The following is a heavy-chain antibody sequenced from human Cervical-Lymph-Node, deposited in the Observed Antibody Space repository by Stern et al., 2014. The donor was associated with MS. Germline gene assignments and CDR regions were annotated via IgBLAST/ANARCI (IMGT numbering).Heavy chain of an antibody. V-gene: IGHV3-48*01. D-gene: IGHD3-3*01. Sequence: EVHLVESGGGLVQPGGSLTLSCAASGFTFSSYSMNWVRQAPGKGLEWVSYISGSGTTIHYADSVKGRFTVSRDNAKTSLSLQMNSLRGEDAGMYYCTRDGLTVFGVDFDVWGQGTPVTVSS. CDR3: TRDGLTVFGVDFDV. CDR1: GFTFSSYS. CDR2: ISGSGTTI. J-gene: IGHJ4*02.